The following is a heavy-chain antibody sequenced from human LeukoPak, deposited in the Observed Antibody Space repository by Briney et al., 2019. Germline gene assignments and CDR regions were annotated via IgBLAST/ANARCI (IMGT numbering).Heavy chain of an antibody. D-gene: IGHD3-10*01. CDR3: ARVYRRITYRGPFDY. Sequence: SETLSFTCTVSGYSISSGYYWGWIGQPPGKGLEWFGSIYHSGSTYYNPSLKSRVTISVDTSKNQFSLKLSSVTAADTAVYYCARVYRRITYRGPFDYWGQGTLVTVSS. CDR1: GYSISSGYY. CDR2: IYHSGST. V-gene: IGHV4-38-2*02. J-gene: IGHJ4*02.